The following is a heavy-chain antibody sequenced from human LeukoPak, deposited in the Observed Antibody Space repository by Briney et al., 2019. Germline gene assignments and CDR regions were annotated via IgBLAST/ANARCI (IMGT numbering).Heavy chain of an antibody. CDR2: INHSGST. CDR3: ARTIGKLGNWNSYLNYYYYYMDV. Sequence: PSETLSLTCAVYGGSFSGYYWSWIRQPPGKGLEWIGEINHSGSTNYNPSLKSRVTISVDTSKNQFSLKLSSVTAADTAVYYCARTIGKLGNWNSYLNYYYYYMDVWGKGTTVTVSS. CDR1: GGSFSGYY. V-gene: IGHV4-34*01. J-gene: IGHJ6*03. D-gene: IGHD1-7*01.